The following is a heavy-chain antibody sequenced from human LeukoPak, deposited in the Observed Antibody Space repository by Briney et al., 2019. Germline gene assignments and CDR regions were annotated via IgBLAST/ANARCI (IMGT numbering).Heavy chain of an antibody. V-gene: IGHV3-21*01. J-gene: IGHJ4*02. Sequence: GGSLRLSCAASGFTFSSYTMNWVRQAPGKGLEWVSSISGDGNYLFYADSLKGRFTISRDNAKNSLFLQMNSLRAEDPAVYYCAKQQYYYDSSGYPAFDYWGQGTLVTVSS. CDR2: ISGDGNYL. CDR3: AKQQYYYDSSGYPAFDY. CDR1: GFTFSSYT. D-gene: IGHD3-22*01.